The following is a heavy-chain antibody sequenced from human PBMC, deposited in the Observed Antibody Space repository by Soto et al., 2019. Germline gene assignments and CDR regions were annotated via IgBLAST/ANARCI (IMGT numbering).Heavy chain of an antibody. Sequence: VGSLRLSGAASGFTVSSNYMSWVRQAPGKGLEWVSVIYSGGSTYYADSVKGRFTISRDNSKNTLYLQMNSLRAEDTAVYYCARVNQWLSYCYYYGMDVWGQGTTVTVSS. V-gene: IGHV3-53*01. CDR3: ARVNQWLSYCYYYGMDV. CDR1: GFTVSSNY. D-gene: IGHD6-19*01. J-gene: IGHJ6*02. CDR2: IYSGGST.